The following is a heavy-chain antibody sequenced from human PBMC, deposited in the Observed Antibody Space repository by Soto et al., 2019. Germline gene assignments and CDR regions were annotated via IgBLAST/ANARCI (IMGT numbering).Heavy chain of an antibody. Sequence: SETLSLTCAVYGGSFSGYYWSWIRQPPGKGLEWIGEINHSGSTNYNPSLKSRVTISVDTSKNQFSLKLSSVTAADTAVYYCARGRGGGKWLRRYYFDYWGQGTLVTVSS. CDR1: GGSFSGYY. CDR3: ARGRGGGKWLRRYYFDY. CDR2: INHSGST. D-gene: IGHD5-12*01. J-gene: IGHJ4*02. V-gene: IGHV4-34*01.